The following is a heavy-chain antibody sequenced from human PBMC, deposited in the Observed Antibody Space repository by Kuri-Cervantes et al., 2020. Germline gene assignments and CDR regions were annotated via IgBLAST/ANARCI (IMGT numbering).Heavy chain of an antibody. V-gene: IGHV3-30*18. CDR1: GFPFSRYG. J-gene: IGHJ3*02. CDR2: ISYDETYE. CDR3: SKDLHGDYSPAGETFDI. Sequence: GESLKISCAASGFPFSRYGIHWVRQAPGKGLDWVAVISYDETYEYYADSVKGRFTISRDNSKNTLYLQMNSLRPEDTAVYYCSKDLHGDYSPAGETFDIWGQGTMVTVSS. D-gene: IGHD4-17*01.